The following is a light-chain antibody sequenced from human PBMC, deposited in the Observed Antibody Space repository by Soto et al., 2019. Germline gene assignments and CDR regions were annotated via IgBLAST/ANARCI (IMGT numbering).Light chain of an antibody. V-gene: IGKV3-20*01. CDR2: GAS. CDR3: QQYGSSPFT. J-gene: IGKJ3*01. CDR1: QSVSSSY. Sequence: EIVLTQSPGTLSLSPGERATLSCRASQSVSSSYLAWYQPKPGQAPRLLIYGASSRATGIPDRLSGSGSGTDFALTISRLEPEDFAVYYCQQYGSSPFTFGPGTKVDIK.